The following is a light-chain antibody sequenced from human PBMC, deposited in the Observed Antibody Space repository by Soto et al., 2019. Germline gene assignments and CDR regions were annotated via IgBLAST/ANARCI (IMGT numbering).Light chain of an antibody. CDR1: QGIGST. Sequence: EIVMTQSPATLSVSPGEGATLSCRASQGIGSTLAWYQQKPGQAPGLLIYDTSTRASGVPDRFSGSGSGTEFTLTISRLEPEDFAVYYCQQYGTSPQTFGQGTKVDIK. CDR2: DTS. J-gene: IGKJ1*01. V-gene: IGKV3-20*01. CDR3: QQYGTSPQT.